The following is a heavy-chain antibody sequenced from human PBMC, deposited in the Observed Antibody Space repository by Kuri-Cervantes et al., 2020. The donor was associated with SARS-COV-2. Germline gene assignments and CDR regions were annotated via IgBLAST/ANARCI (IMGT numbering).Heavy chain of an antibody. D-gene: IGHD2-2*01. CDR3: AKDLNYVVPAAISSYYYYYGMDV. CDR1: GFTFSRHG. CDR2: IWYDGTNK. V-gene: IGHV3-33*06. Sequence: GESLKISCVASGFTFSRHGIHWVRQAPGKGLEWVAGIWYDGTNKYYGDSVRGRFTISRDNSKNTLYLQMNSLRAEDTAVYYCAKDLNYVVPAAISSYYYYYGMDVWGQGTTVTVSS. J-gene: IGHJ6*02.